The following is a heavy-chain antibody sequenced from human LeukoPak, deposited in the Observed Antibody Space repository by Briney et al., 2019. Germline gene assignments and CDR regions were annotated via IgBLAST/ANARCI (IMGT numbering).Heavy chain of an antibody. CDR2: IYYNGYT. CDR1: GGSISSYY. J-gene: IGHJ4*02. Sequence: SETLSLTCTVSGGSISSYYWSWIRQPPGKGLEWIGYIYYNGYTDYNPSLKSRVTISLHTSKNQFSLKLSSVTAADTAVYYCARVPTVTFFDYWGQGTLVTVSS. V-gene: IGHV4-59*12. CDR3: ARVPTVTFFDY. D-gene: IGHD4-17*01.